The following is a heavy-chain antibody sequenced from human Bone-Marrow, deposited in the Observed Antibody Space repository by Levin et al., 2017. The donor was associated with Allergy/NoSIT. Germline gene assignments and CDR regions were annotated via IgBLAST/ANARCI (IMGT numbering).Heavy chain of an antibody. D-gene: IGHD7-27*01. CDR2: IYHTGST. Sequence: SETLSLTCAVSGGSIINGGYSWNWIRQPPGKGLEWIGYIYHTGSTYYNPSLKSRVTISVDMSENQFSLKLSSVTAAVTAVYYCARANAGALDYWGQGTLVTVSS. J-gene: IGHJ4*02. V-gene: IGHV4-30-2*01. CDR1: GGSIINGGYS. CDR3: ARANAGALDY.